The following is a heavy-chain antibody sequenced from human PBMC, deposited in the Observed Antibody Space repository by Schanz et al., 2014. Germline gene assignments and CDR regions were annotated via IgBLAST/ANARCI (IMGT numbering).Heavy chain of an antibody. Sequence: QLQLQESGPGLVKPSETLSLTCTVSGGSISSGESYWGWIRQSPEEGLQYIGSVYFSGPTAYSPSVKGGVPISVATSKNRFSLMLTSVTAADTAVYFCARHGGYYDVLNSFDIWGQGTLVTVSS. V-gene: IGHV4-39*01. J-gene: IGHJ5*02. CDR2: VYFSGPT. D-gene: IGHD3-16*01. CDR3: ARHGGYYDVLNSFDI. CDR1: GGSISSGESY.